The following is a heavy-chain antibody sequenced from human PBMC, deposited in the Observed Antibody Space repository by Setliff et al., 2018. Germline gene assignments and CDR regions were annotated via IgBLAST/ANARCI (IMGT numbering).Heavy chain of an antibody. CDR2: INPGGSET. CDR1: GFSFRNCW. CDR3: LGAGTCSY. V-gene: IGHV3-7*01. Sequence: PGGSLRLSCVATGFSFRNCWASWVRQAPGKGPEWLASINPGGSETYYVDSARGRFTISRDNARNSLPLQMNRLRSDDTAVYYCLGAGTCSYWGQGTRVTVSS. J-gene: IGHJ4*02. D-gene: IGHD3-10*02.